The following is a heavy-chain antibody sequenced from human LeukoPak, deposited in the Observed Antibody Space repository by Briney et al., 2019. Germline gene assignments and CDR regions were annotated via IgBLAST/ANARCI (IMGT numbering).Heavy chain of an antibody. CDR1: GFTFSADS. J-gene: IGHJ5*02. D-gene: IGHD2-15*01. Sequence: GGSLRLSCATSGFTFSADSVSWVRQVPGKGLEWVAFSDTSSSTIYYADSVKSRFTISRDNARNSVYLQMNSLRVEDTAIYYCARDLGYCTGGNCYRWFATWGQGTLVTVSS. V-gene: IGHV3-48*04. CDR3: ARDLGYCTGGNCYRWFAT. CDR2: SDTSSSTI.